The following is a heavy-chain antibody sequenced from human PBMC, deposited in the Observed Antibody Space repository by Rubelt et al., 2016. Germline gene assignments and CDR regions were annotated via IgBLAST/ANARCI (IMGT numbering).Heavy chain of an antibody. Sequence: QVQLQESGPGLVRPSQTLSLTCTVSDYSISIGYYWGWIRQPPGKGLEWIGNIYHNGSTHYNPSLKSRVTISVDTSENQFSLKLSSVTAADTAIYYCVRDRGSNWYIRYAFDVWGQGTMVTVSS. J-gene: IGHJ3*01. V-gene: IGHV4-38-2*02. CDR1: DYSISIGYY. D-gene: IGHD6-13*01. CDR2: IYHNGST. CDR3: VRDRGSNWYIRYAFDV.